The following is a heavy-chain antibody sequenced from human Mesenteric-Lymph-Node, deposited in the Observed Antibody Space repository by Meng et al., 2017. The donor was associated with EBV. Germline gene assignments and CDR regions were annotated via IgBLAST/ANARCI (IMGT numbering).Heavy chain of an antibody. CDR3: ARDFHHDYYGSGNYPN. D-gene: IGHD3-10*01. Sequence: QAQLQGSGPRLVKPSXXLSLTRXVCGCSINSDGYYWSWIRQPPGKGLEWIGYIYYGGSAYYNPSLKSRVTISVDTSKNQFSLKLTSVTAADTAVYYCARDFHHDYYGSGNYPNWGQGTMVTVSS. CDR2: IYYGGSA. V-gene: IGHV4-30-4*01. J-gene: IGHJ4*02. CDR1: GCSINSDGYY.